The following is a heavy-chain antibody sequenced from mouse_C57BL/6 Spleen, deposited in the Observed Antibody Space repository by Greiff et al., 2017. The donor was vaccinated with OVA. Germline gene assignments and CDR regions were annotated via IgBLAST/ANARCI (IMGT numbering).Heavy chain of an antibody. J-gene: IGHJ4*01. Sequence: VKLMESGAELARPGASVKMSCKASGYTFTSYTLHWVKQRPGQGLEWIGYINPSSGYTKYNQKFNDKATLTADKSSSTAYMQLSSLTSEDSAVYYCARYYSNFYAMDYWGQGTSVTVSS. V-gene: IGHV1-4*01. D-gene: IGHD2-5*01. CDR3: ARYYSNFYAMDY. CDR1: GYTFTSYT. CDR2: INPSSGYT.